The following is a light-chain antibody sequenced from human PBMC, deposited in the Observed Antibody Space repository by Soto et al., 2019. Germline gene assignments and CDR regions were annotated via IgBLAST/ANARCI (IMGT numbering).Light chain of an antibody. V-gene: IGLV2-14*04. Sequence: WSSIIYTRTSSDVGAYNYDSWYQQYPGEAPKVIIYDVSHRPAGVSNRFSGSKSGNTASLTISGLQTQGEADYYCSSYTSATTYVFGTGTKVTVL. CDR3: SSYTSATTYV. CDR2: DVS. CDR1: SSDVGAYNY. J-gene: IGLJ1*01.